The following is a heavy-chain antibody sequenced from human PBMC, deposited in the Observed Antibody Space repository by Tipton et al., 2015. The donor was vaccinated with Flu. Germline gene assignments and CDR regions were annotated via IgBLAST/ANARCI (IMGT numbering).Heavy chain of an antibody. Sequence: LRLSCAVSGDSIRSSNYYWGWIRQPPGKGLEWIGNIFHSGNTYHNPSLKSRVTISIDTSKNQFSLKLSSVTAADTAVYFCARRTFSNYVSEPKNWFDFWGQGTLVTVSS. V-gene: IGHV4-39*07. CDR2: IFHSGNT. CDR3: ARRTFSNYVSEPKNWFDF. CDR1: GDSIRSSNYY. J-gene: IGHJ5*01. D-gene: IGHD4-11*01.